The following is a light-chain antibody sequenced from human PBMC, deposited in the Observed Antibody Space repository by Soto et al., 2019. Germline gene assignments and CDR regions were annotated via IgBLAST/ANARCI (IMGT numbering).Light chain of an antibody. V-gene: IGLV2-23*02. Sequence: QSVLTQPASVSGSPGQSITISCTGTSGDIGSYNVVSWYQQHPGKAPKLIIYEVTQRPSGVSDRFSGSKSGNTASLTISGLQAEDEADYHCCSSGGNTRAYVFGTGTKVTVL. CDR3: CSSGGNTRAYV. CDR1: SGDIGSYNV. J-gene: IGLJ1*01. CDR2: EVT.